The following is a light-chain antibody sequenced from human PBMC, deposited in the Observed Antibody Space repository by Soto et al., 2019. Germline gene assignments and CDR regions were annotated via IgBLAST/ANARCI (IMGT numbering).Light chain of an antibody. V-gene: IGKV3-20*01. CDR3: QRYGSSGT. CDR2: GAS. Sequence: EIVLTQSPGTLSLTPGERATLSCRASQSVSNNYLAWYQQKPGQAPRLLTYGASNRATGIPDRFSGSGSGTDFTLTISRLEPEDFAVYYCQRYGSSGTFGQGTKVDIK. CDR1: QSVSNNY. J-gene: IGKJ1*01.